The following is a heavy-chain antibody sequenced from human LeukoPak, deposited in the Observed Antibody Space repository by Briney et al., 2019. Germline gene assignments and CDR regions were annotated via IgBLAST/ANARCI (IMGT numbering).Heavy chain of an antibody. Sequence: GASVKVSCKASGGTFGSYAISWVRQAPGQGLEWMGGIIPIFGTANYAQKFQGRVTITADESTSTAYMELSSLRSEDTAVYYCASGLGFCSGSDCTNLVKDYYYGMNVWGQGTTVTVSS. V-gene: IGHV1-69*13. CDR2: IIPIFGTA. D-gene: IGHD2-15*01. J-gene: IGHJ6*02. CDR3: ASGLGFCSGSDCTNLVKDYYYGMNV. CDR1: GGTFGSYA.